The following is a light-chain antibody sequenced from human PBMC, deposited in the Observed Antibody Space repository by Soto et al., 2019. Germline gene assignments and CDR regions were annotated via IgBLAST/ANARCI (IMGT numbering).Light chain of an antibody. V-gene: IGKV1-5*01. J-gene: IGKJ1*01. Sequence: EIQMTQNTSTLSTSIGDRVTITCRASQSISDSLAWYQQKPGKAPFLLISDASNLERGVPSRFSGSGSGTEFTLTISSMQPDDFATYYCQQYTGYSRTFGQGTKVDIK. CDR1: QSISDS. CDR2: DAS. CDR3: QQYTGYSRT.